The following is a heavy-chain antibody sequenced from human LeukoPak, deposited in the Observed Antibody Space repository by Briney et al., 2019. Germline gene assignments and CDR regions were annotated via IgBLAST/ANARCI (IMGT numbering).Heavy chain of an antibody. CDR2: IFHTGDV. CDR3: ARVVASTSIDS. CDR1: GYSINSGYF. V-gene: IGHV4-38-2*02. D-gene: IGHD2-15*01. Sequence: SETLSLTCTVSGYSINSGYFWGWVRQPPGKGPEWIGRIFHTGDVYYNPSLRSRVTVSVDTSRNQVSLKVTSVTAADTALYYCARVVASTSIDSWGQGILVTVSS. J-gene: IGHJ4*02.